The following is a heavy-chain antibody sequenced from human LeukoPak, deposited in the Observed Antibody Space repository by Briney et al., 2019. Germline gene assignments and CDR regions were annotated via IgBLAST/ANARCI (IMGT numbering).Heavy chain of an antibody. J-gene: IGHJ3*02. D-gene: IGHD4-23*01. CDR2: ISSSSTI. CDR1: GFTFSSYS. Sequence: GGSLRLSCAASGFTFSSYSMNWVRQAPGKGLEWVSYISSSSTIYYADSVKGRFTISRDNAKNSLYLQMNGLRAEDTAVYYCARDSQVTPLDAFDIWGQGTMVTVSS. CDR3: ARDSQVTPLDAFDI. V-gene: IGHV3-48*04.